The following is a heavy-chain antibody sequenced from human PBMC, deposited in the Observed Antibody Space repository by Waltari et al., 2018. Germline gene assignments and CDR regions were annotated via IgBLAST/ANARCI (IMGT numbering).Heavy chain of an antibody. CDR1: GYSISSGYY. J-gene: IGHJ3*02. D-gene: IGHD4-17*01. CDR3: AKYSGHYLVRDAFHI. V-gene: IGHV4-38-2*01. Sequence: QVQLQESGPGLVKPSETLSLTCALSGYSISSGYYWGWIRQPPGKGLEWIGNIYHSGSTYYNPSLKSRVTISVDTSKNQFSLKLSSVTAADTAVYYCAKYSGHYLVRDAFHIWGQGTMVSVSS. CDR2: IYHSGST.